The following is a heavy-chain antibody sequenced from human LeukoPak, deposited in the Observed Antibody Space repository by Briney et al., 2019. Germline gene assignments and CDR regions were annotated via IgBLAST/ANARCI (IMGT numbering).Heavy chain of an antibody. D-gene: IGHD3-22*01. CDR1: GFTFSSYA. Sequence: GGSLRLSCAASGFTFSSYAMSWVRQAPVKGLEWVSSISESTGTTYYTSSVKGRFTVSRDNSKNTLYLQINSLRAEDTAVYYCARTPTLFDYDGSDYFPHNFDYWGQGSLVTVSS. J-gene: IGHJ4*02. CDR3: ARTPTLFDYDGSDYFPHNFDY. V-gene: IGHV3-23*01. CDR2: ISESTGTT.